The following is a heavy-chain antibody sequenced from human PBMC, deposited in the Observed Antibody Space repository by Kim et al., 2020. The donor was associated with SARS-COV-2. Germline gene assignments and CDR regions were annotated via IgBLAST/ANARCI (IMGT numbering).Heavy chain of an antibody. CDR1: GFTFSSYG. CDR3: AREDHGYCSGGSCPNWFDP. CDR2: IWYDGSNK. D-gene: IGHD2-15*01. Sequence: GGSLRLSCAASGFTFSSYGMHWVRQAPGKGLEWVAVIWYDGSNKYYADSVKGRFTISRDNSKNTLYLQMNSLRAEDTAVYYCAREDHGYCSGGSCPNWFDPWGQGTLVTVSS. J-gene: IGHJ5*02. V-gene: IGHV3-33*08.